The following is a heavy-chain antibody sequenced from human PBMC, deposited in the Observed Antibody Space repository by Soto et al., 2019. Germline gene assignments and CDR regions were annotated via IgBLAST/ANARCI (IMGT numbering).Heavy chain of an antibody. Sequence: GGSLRLSCAASGFTFSSYDMHWVRQATGKGLEWVSAIGTAGDTYYPGSVKGRFTISRENAKNSLYLQMNSLRAGDTAVYYCARAGSGWYYYYGMDVWGQGTTVTVSS. CDR3: ARAGSGWYYYYGMDV. J-gene: IGHJ6*02. CDR2: IGTAGDT. CDR1: GFTFSSYD. V-gene: IGHV3-13*01. D-gene: IGHD6-19*01.